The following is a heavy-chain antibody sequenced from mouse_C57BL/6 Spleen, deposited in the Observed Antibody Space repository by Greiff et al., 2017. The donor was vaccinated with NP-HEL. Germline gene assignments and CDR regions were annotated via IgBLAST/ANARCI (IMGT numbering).Heavy chain of an antibody. Sequence: QVQLQQPGAELVKPGASVKLSCKASGYTFTSYWMQWVKQRPGQGLEWIGEIDPSDSYTNYNQKFKGKATLTVDTSSSTAYMQLSSLTSEDSAVYDCVSLFYDGLAMDYWGQGTSVTVSS. D-gene: IGHD2-3*01. V-gene: IGHV1-50*01. CDR2: IDPSDSYT. J-gene: IGHJ4*01. CDR1: GYTFTSYW. CDR3: VSLFYDGLAMDY.